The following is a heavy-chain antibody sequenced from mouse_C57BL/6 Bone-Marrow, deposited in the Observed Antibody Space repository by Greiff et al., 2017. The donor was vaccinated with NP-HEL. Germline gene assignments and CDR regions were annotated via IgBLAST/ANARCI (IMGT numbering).Heavy chain of an antibody. Sequence: VQLQQPGAELVRPGTSVKLSCKASGYTFTSYWMHWVKQRPGQGLEWIGVIDPSDSYTNYNQKFKGKATLTVDTSSSTAYMQLSSLTSEDSAVYYCARGGYDYDGYFDYWGQGTTLTVSS. CDR2: IDPSDSYT. CDR3: ARGGYDYDGYFDY. D-gene: IGHD2-4*01. J-gene: IGHJ2*01. V-gene: IGHV1-59*01. CDR1: GYTFTSYW.